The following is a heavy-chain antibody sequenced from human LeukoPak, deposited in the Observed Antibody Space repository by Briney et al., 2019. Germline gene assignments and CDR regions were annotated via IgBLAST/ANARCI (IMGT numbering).Heavy chain of an antibody. Sequence: GGSLRLSCAASGFAVSSKYMSWVRQAPGKGLEWVASIKHDGSEKYYVDSVRGRFTISRDNTMNSLYLQMSSLRAEDTAVYYCATDRGWRTSGYFLYYFEYWGQGTLVTYSS. D-gene: IGHD3-22*01. CDR1: GFAVSSKY. V-gene: IGHV3-7*01. CDR2: IKHDGSEK. CDR3: ATDRGWRTSGYFLYYFEY. J-gene: IGHJ4*02.